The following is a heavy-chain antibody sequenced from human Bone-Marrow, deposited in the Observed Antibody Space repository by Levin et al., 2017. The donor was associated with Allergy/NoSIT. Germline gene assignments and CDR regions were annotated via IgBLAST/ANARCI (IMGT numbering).Heavy chain of an antibody. CDR1: GFIFSNHW. J-gene: IGHJ4*02. CDR3: ARDYYLLGQTTNLFDF. Sequence: GGSLRLSCAASGFIFSNHWMTWVRQAPGKGLEWVANINEDGSEKYYLDSVKGRFTVSRDNAKDSLFLQMNGLRGEDTAVYYCARDYYLLGQTTNLFDFWGQGTLVTVSS. V-gene: IGHV3-7*01. CDR2: INEDGSEK. D-gene: IGHD2/OR15-2a*01.